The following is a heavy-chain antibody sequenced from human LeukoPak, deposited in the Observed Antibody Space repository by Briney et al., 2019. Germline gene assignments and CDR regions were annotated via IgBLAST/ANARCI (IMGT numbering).Heavy chain of an antibody. V-gene: IGHV1-18*01. J-gene: IGHJ4*02. CDR3: ASDERRLAAGGEHYFDY. CDR2: INPYIDDK. D-gene: IGHD2-21*01. CDR1: GGTFSSYA. Sequence: ASVKVSCKASGGTFSSYAISWVRQAPGRGLEWMGWINPYIDDKHSAPKFQGRVTLTTDTSTSTAYMELRDLTSDDTAMYFCASDERRLAAGGEHYFDYWGQGTLVTVSS.